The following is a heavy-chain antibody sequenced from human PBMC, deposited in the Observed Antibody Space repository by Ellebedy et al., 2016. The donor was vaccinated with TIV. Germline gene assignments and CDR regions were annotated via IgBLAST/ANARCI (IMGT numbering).Heavy chain of an antibody. CDR3: ARAPRNILTGYYYVGFDY. D-gene: IGHD3-9*01. Sequence: SETLSLXXTVSGGSINGYHWNWIRQPPGKGLEWIGYIYYSGSTNYNPSLKSRVTISIDTSKNQFSLKLSSVTAADTAVYYCARAPRNILTGYYYVGFDYWGQGTLVTVSS. J-gene: IGHJ4*02. CDR2: IYYSGST. V-gene: IGHV4-59*01. CDR1: GGSINGYH.